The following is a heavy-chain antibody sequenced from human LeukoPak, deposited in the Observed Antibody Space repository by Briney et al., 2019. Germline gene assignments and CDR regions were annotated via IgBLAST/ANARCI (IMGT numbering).Heavy chain of an antibody. D-gene: IGHD5-24*01. V-gene: IGHV3-74*01. CDR1: GFTFSSYW. J-gene: IGHJ4*02. CDR3: ARDGLAAITFDY. Sequence: GGSLRLSCVASGFTFSSYWTHWVRQAPGKGLVWVSHINSDGSSTTYADSVKGRFTISRDNAKNTLYLQMNSLRAEDTAVYYCARDGLAAITFDYWGQGILVTVSS. CDR2: INSDGSST.